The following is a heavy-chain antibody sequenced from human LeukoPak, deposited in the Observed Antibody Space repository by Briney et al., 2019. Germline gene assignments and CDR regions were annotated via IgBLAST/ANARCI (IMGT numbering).Heavy chain of an antibody. Sequence: SETLCLTCTVSGGSISSYYWSWIRQPPGKGLEWIGYIYYSGSTNYNPSLKSRVTISVDTSKNQFSLKLSSVTAADTAVYYCARIEHYGDYLFDIWVQGTMVTVTS. D-gene: IGHD4-17*01. V-gene: IGHV4-59*01. CDR3: ARIEHYGDYLFDI. CDR2: IYYSGST. J-gene: IGHJ3*02. CDR1: GGSISSYY.